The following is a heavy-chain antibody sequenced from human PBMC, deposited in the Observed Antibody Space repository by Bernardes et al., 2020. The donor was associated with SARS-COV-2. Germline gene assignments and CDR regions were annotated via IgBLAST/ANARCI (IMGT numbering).Heavy chain of an antibody. CDR1: GYTLTELS. V-gene: IGHV1-24*01. Sequence: ASVKVSCKVSGYTLTELSMHWVRQAPGKGLEWMGGFDPEDGETIYAQKFQGRVTMTEDTSTDTPYMELSSLRSEDTAVYYCATASPFSGRDNWFDPWGQGTLVTVSS. D-gene: IGHD3-10*01. CDR2: FDPEDGET. CDR3: ATASPFSGRDNWFDP. J-gene: IGHJ5*02.